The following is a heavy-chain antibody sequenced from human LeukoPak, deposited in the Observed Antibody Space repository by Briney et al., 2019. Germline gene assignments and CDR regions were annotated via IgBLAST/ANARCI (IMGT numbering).Heavy chain of an antibody. J-gene: IGHJ3*02. Sequence: GGSLRLSCAASGFTFDDYAMHWVRQAPGKGLVWVSRINSDGSSTTYADSVKGRFTISRDNAKNTVYLQMNSLRAEDTAVYYCARQSGGILRAFDIWGQGTMVTVSS. V-gene: IGHV3-74*01. D-gene: IGHD3-16*01. CDR2: INSDGSST. CDR1: GFTFDDYA. CDR3: ARQSGGILRAFDI.